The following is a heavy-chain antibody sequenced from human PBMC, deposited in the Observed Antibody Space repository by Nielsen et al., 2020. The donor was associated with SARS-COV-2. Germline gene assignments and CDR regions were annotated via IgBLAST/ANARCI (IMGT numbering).Heavy chain of an antibody. CDR1: GFTFSSYA. CDR2: ISYDGSNK. Sequence: GESLKISCAASGFTFSSYAMHWVRQAPGKGLEWVAVISYDGSNKYYADSVKGRFTISRDNSKNTLYLQMNSLRAEDTAVYYCARGYGGYYKCYFDYWGQGTLVTVSS. V-gene: IGHV3-30-3*01. D-gene: IGHD3-22*01. J-gene: IGHJ4*02. CDR3: ARGYGGYYKCYFDY.